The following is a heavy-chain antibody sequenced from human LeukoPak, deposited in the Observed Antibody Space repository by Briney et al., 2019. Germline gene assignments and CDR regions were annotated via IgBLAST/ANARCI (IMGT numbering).Heavy chain of an antibody. V-gene: IGHV3-15*01. D-gene: IGHD2-2*01. CDR2: IKTETDGGTT. J-gene: IGHJ5*02. CDR1: GFTFNKAW. Sequence: GGSLRLSCAASGFTFNKAWMTWVRQAPGRGLEWIGRIKTETDGGTTDYGAPVKGRFTISRDDSKNTLFLQMNGLKTEDTAVYYCTTIGGGFCSRTSCYRDHWGQGTLVTVSS. CDR3: TTIGGGFCSRTSCYRDH.